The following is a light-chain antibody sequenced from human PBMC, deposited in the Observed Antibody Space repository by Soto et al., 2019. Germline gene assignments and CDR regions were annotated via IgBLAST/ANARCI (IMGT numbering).Light chain of an antibody. J-gene: IGLJ1*01. CDR3: SSYTSDSSYV. CDR1: SSYYGLYES. CDR2: AVS. Sequence: QSVLTQPGSGSGSPGQSTTISVTGTSSYYGLYESVSWFLLRPSKAPQVLIYAVSNRPSGVSNRYSAAKSGNTASLFISGLQAEDEADYYCSSYTSDSSYVFGSGTKVTV. V-gene: IGLV2-14*01.